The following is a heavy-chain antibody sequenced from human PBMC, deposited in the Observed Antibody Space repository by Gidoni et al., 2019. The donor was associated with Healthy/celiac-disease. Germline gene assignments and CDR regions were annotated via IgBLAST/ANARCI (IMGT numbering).Heavy chain of an antibody. J-gene: IGHJ6*02. Sequence: QVQLVESGGGVVQPGRSLRLSCAASGFTFSSYGMHWVRQAPGKGLEWVAVIWYDGSNKYYADSVKGRFTISRDNSKNTLYLQMNSLRAEDTAVYYCARDGEDIYGDYDYYGMDVWGQGTTVTVSS. CDR2: IWYDGSNK. CDR1: GFTFSSYG. D-gene: IGHD2-15*01. V-gene: IGHV3-33*01. CDR3: ARDGEDIYGDYDYYGMDV.